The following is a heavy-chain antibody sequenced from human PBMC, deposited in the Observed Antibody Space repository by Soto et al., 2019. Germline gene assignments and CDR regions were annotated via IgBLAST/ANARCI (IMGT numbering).Heavy chain of an antibody. D-gene: IGHD2-15*01. CDR2: ISGSGGST. Sequence: PGGSLRLSCAASGFTFSSYAMSWVRQAPGKVLEWVSAISGSGGSTYYADSVKGRFTISRDNSKNTLYLQMNSLRAEDTAVYYCAKTIKLGYCSGGSCYLFDYWGQGXLVTVCS. CDR3: AKTIKLGYCSGGSCYLFDY. CDR1: GFTFSSYA. J-gene: IGHJ4*02. V-gene: IGHV3-23*01.